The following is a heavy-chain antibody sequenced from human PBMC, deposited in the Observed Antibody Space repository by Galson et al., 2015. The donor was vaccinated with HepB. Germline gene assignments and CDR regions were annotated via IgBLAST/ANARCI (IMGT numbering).Heavy chain of an antibody. CDR3: ARAGRDGFGEPPTTCYGMDV. J-gene: IGHJ6*02. D-gene: IGHD3-10*01. CDR1: GFTFSSYG. Sequence: SLRLSCAASGFTFSSYGMHWVRQAPGKGLEWVAVIWYDGSNKYYADSVKGRFTISRDNSKNTLYLQMNSLRAEDTAVYYCARAGRDGFGEPPTTCYGMDVWGQGTTVTVSS. CDR2: IWYDGSNK. V-gene: IGHV3-33*08.